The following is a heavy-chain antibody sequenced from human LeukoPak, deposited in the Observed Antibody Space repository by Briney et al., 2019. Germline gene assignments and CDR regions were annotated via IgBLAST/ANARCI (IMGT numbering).Heavy chain of an antibody. CDR1: GFSFSNAW. J-gene: IGHJ4*01. D-gene: IGHD2-8*01. Sequence: GGSLRLSCATSGFSFSNAWLTWVRQAPGKGLEWVGRVKSNTDGGATDYAAPVKGRFIISRDDSKNTLYLEMNSLKNEDTAVYYCNSALYYWGQGTVVTVSS. CDR2: VKSNTDGGAT. CDR3: NSALYY. V-gene: IGHV3-15*01.